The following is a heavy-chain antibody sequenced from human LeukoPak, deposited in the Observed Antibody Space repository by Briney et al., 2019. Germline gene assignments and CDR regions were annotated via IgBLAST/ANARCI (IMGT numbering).Heavy chain of an antibody. D-gene: IGHD2-8*02. CDR2: IDGGGT. CDR1: GFTFGSYS. CDR3: ARDGLHCTGGSCESDY. J-gene: IGHJ4*02. V-gene: IGHV3-23*01. Sequence: GGSLRLSCAASGFTFGSYSMSWVRQAPGKGLEWVSTIDGGGTYHAASVKGRFIVSRDNSRNALYLQMNGLRAEDTAVYFCARDGLHCTGGSCESDYWGQGTLVTVSS.